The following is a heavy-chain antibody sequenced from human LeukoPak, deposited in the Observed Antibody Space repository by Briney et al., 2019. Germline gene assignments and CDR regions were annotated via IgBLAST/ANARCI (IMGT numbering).Heavy chain of an antibody. CDR1: GFTFSSYA. V-gene: IGHV3-23*01. CDR3: AKLEQYYYDSSGYSN. J-gene: IGHJ4*02. Sequence: GGSLRLSCAASGFTFSSYAMSWVRQAPGKGLEWVSAISGSGGSTYYADSVKGRFTISRDNSKNTLYLQMNSLRAGDTAVYYCAKLEQYYYDSSGYSNWGQGTLVTVSS. D-gene: IGHD3-22*01. CDR2: ISGSGGST.